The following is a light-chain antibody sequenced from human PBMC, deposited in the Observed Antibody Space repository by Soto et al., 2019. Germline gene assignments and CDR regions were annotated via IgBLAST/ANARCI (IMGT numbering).Light chain of an antibody. CDR3: LSYTSSTTYV. V-gene: IGLV2-14*03. CDR2: DVS. Sequence: QSVLTQPASVSDSPAQSITTSCTGISSCVGCFNSVSWYQHHPGKATELVIFDVSNRPSGFSTRSSAFKPGNTASLTISWLQPEDEADYYCLSYTSSTTYVFPPGTKVTV. J-gene: IGLJ1*01. CDR1: SSCVGCFNS.